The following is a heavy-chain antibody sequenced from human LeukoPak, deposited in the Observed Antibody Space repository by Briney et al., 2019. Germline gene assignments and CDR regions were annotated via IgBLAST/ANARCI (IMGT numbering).Heavy chain of an antibody. D-gene: IGHD1-1*01. CDR1: GFTFTNDD. CDR3: AKVTSRRGFGSYFDF. V-gene: IGHV1-8*01. J-gene: IGHJ4*02. Sequence: ASVKVSCKASGFTFTNDDINWVRQATGQGLEWMGWMNPNSGNTGYAQRFQGRVTMTRNTSLSTAYMELSSLTSEDTAVYYCAKVTSRRGFGSYFDFWGLGTLVTVSS. CDR2: MNPNSGNT.